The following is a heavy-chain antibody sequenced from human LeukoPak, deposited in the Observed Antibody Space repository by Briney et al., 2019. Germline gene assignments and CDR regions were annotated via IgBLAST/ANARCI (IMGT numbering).Heavy chain of an antibody. CDR1: GGSFSGYY. CDR2: INHSGST. CDR3: ARQYDYVWGLYYYYYMDV. J-gene: IGHJ6*03. Sequence: SETLSLTCAVYGGSFSGYYWSWIRQPPGKGLEWIGEINHSGSTNYNPSLKSRVTISVDTSKNQFSLKLSSVTAADTAVYYCARQYDYVWGLYYYYYMDVWGKGTTVTISS. V-gene: IGHV4-34*01. D-gene: IGHD3-16*01.